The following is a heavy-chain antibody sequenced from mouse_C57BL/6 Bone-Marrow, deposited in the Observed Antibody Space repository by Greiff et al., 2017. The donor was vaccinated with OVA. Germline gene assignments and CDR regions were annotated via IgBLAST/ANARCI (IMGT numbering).Heavy chain of an antibody. CDR3: ASYYYGSGDY. Sequence: QVQLHQPGAELVKPGASVKLSCKASGYTFTSYWMQWVKQRPGQGLEWIGEIDPSDSYTNYNQNFKGKATLTVDKSSSTAYMQLSSLTSEDSAVYYCASYYYGSGDYWGQGTTLTVSS. D-gene: IGHD1-1*01. CDR2: IDPSDSYT. CDR1: GYTFTSYW. J-gene: IGHJ2*01. V-gene: IGHV1-50*01.